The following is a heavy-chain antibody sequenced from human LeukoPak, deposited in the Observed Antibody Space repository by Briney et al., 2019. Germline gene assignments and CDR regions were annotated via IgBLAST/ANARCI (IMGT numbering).Heavy chain of an antibody. D-gene: IGHD2-15*01. CDR2: ISGSGGST. CDR1: GFTFSSYA. Sequence: GGSLRLSCAASGFTFSSYAMSWVRQAPGKGLEWVSAISGSGGSTYYADSVKGRFAISRDNSKNTLYLQMNSLRAEDTAVYYCAKDAYRSGGSCYYFDYWGQGTLVTVSS. J-gene: IGHJ4*02. CDR3: AKDAYRSGGSCYYFDY. V-gene: IGHV3-23*01.